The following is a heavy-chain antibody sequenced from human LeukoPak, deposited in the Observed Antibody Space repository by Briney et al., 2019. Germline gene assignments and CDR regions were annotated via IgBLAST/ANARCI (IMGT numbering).Heavy chain of an antibody. V-gene: IGHV3-43D*03. CDR3: AKGAVPAAIPPLNYYYYYYMDV. CDR2: ISWDGGST. CDR1: GFTFDDYA. J-gene: IGHJ6*03. D-gene: IGHD2-2*01. Sequence: GGPLRVSCEASGFTFDDYARHWVCQAPGKGLEGVALISWDGGSTYYADCVKGRFTVSRDNTKNSLYLQMNSLRAEDTALYYCAKGAVPAAIPPLNYYYYYYMDVWGKGTTVTVSS.